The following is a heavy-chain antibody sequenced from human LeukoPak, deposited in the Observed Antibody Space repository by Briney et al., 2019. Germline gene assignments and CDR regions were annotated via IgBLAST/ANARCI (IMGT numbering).Heavy chain of an antibody. CDR1: GFMFHDYA. CDR3: ARESESSGWYDY. D-gene: IGHD6-19*01. V-gene: IGHV3-43*02. J-gene: IGHJ4*02. Sequence: GGSLRLSCAAPGFMFHDYAIHWVRQAPGQGLEWVSLISGDGGSTFYADSVKGRFTISRDNSKNSLYLQMNSLRSDDTALYYCARESESSGWYDYWGQGTLVTVSS. CDR2: ISGDGGST.